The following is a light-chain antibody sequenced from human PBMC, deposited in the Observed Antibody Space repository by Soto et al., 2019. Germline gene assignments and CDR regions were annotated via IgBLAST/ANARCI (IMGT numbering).Light chain of an antibody. J-gene: IGKJ3*01. CDR3: QQSYSTPCT. Sequence: DIQMTQSPSSLSASVGDSVTITCRASQSISNYLNWYQQKPGKAPKLLVYAASSLQSGVPSRFSGSGSGTDFTLPISSLQPEDFATYYGQQSYSTPCTFGRGTKVDIK. CDR1: QSISNY. CDR2: AAS. V-gene: IGKV1-39*01.